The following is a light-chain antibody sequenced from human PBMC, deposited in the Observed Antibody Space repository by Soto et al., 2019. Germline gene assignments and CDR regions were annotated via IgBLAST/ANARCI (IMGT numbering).Light chain of an antibody. J-gene: IGLJ2*01. CDR1: SSNIGSNT. V-gene: IGLV1-44*01. CDR3: APWDDSLNGPV. Sequence: QSVLTQPPSASGTPGQRVTISCSGSSSNIGSNTVNWYQQLPGTAPKLLIYSNDQRPSGFPDRFSGSKSGTSASLAISGLQSEDEADYYCAPWDDSLNGPVFGGGTKLTVL. CDR2: SND.